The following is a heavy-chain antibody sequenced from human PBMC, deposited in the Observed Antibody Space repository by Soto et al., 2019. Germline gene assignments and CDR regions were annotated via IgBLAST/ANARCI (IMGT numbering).Heavy chain of an antibody. V-gene: IGHV4-59*01. J-gene: IGHJ6*04. D-gene: IGHD3-3*01. Sequence: SETLSLTCTVSGGSISSYYWSWIRQPPGKGLEWIGYIYYSGSTNYNPSLKSRVTISVDTSKNQLSLKLSSVTAADTAVCYCARELDDFPLGGKGTTVTVPS. CDR2: IYYSGST. CDR3: ARELDDFPL. CDR1: GGSISSYY.